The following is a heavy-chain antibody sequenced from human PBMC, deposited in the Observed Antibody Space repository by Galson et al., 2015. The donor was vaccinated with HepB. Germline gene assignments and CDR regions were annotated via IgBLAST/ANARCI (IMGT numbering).Heavy chain of an antibody. D-gene: IGHD3-16*01. Sequence: SLRLSCAGSGFSFSTYAMYWVRQAPGKGLQYVSGISVDGGTTYYADSVKGRFTISRDNSKNTVYLQMGSLKSEDMAVYYCARVGSQVAGPVDYWGQGTLVTVSS. V-gene: IGHV3-64*02. CDR2: ISVDGGTT. J-gene: IGHJ4*02. CDR3: ARVGSQVAGPVDY. CDR1: GFSFSTYA.